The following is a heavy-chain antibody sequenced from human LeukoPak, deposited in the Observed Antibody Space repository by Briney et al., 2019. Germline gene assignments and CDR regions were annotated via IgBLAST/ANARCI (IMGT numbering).Heavy chain of an antibody. D-gene: IGHD6-13*01. CDR2: IIPILGIA. V-gene: IGHV1-69*04. CDR1: GGTFSSYA. CDR3: ASRMYSSSFFFDP. J-gene: IGHJ5*02. Sequence: EASEKVSCKASGGTFSSYAISWVRQAPGQGLEWMGRIIPILGIANYAQKFQGRVTITADKSTSTAYMELSSLRSEDTAVYYCASRMYSSSFFFDPWGQGTLVTVSS.